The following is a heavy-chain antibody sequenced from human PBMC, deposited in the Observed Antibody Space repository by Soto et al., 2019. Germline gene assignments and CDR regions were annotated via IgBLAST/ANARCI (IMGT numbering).Heavy chain of an antibody. CDR3: ARSGYSSQSHGLGSWYYPRDY. CDR1: GYTFTSYG. D-gene: IGHD6-13*01. V-gene: IGHV1-18*04. Sequence: RASVKVSCKASGYTFTSYGISWVRQAPGQGLEWMGWISAYNGNTNYAQKLQGRVTMTTDTSTSTAYMELRSLRSDDTAVYYCARSGYSSQSHGLGSWYYPRDYWGQGTLVTVSS. J-gene: IGHJ4*02. CDR2: ISAYNGNT.